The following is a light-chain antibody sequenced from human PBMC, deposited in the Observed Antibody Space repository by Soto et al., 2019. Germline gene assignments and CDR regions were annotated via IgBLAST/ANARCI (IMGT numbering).Light chain of an antibody. J-gene: IGLJ3*02. CDR1: GGHSSYT. V-gene: IGLV4-69*01. Sequence: QLVLTQSPSASASLGASVKLTCTLSGGHSSYTIAWHQQQPEKGPRYLMTLNSDGSHSKGDGIPDRFSGSSSGAERYLSISSLQSEDEADYYCQTWGTGIEVFGGGTKLTVL. CDR2: LNSDGSH. CDR3: QTWGTGIEV.